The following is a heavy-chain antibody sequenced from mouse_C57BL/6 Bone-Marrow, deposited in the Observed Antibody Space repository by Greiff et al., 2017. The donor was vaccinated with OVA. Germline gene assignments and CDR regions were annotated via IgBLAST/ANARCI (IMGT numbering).Heavy chain of an antibody. V-gene: IGHV1-64*01. CDR3: ARRDGRSRAWFAY. CDR1: GYTFTSYW. J-gene: IGHJ3*01. D-gene: IGHD1-1*01. CDR2: IHPNSGST. Sequence: VQLQQPGAELVKPGASVKLSCKASGYTFTSYWMHWVKQRPGQGLEWLGMIHPNSGSTNYNEKFKSKATLTVDKSSSTAYMHLSSLTSEDSAVYYCARRDGRSRAWFAYWGQGTLVTVSA.